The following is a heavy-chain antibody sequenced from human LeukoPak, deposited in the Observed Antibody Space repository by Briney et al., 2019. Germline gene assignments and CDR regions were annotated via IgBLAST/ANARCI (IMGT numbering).Heavy chain of an antibody. Sequence: GGSLRLSCAASGFTFSSYEMNWVRQAPGKGLEWVSSISRTGTYIYYADSLKGRFTISRDNADNSLSLQMNSLRAEDTAVYYCARRFSTSSGSYFDYWGQGTLVTVSS. D-gene: IGHD6-6*01. CDR3: ARRFSTSSGSYFDY. CDR2: ISRTGTYI. J-gene: IGHJ4*02. V-gene: IGHV3-21*01. CDR1: GFTFSSYE.